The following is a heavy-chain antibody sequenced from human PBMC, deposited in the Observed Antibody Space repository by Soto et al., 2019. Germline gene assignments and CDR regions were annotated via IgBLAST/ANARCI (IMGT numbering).Heavy chain of an antibody. D-gene: IGHD2-15*01. V-gene: IGHV4-39*01. Sequence: PSETLSLTCTVSGGSISSSSYYWGWIRQPPGKGLEWIGSIYYSGSTYYNPSLKSRVTISVDTSKNQFSLKLSSVTAADTAVYYCARFTFRRRVRLLLGQQSGGWFDPWGQGTLVTVSS. J-gene: IGHJ5*02. CDR2: IYYSGST. CDR1: GGSISSSSYY. CDR3: ARFTFRRRVRLLLGQQSGGWFDP.